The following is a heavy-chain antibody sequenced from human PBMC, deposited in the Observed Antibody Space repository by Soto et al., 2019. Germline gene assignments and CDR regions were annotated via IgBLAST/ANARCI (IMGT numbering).Heavy chain of an antibody. CDR1: GFTFSDYN. J-gene: IGHJ4*02. D-gene: IGHD1-26*01. CDR3: AKEDVGGYYYSGL. Sequence: GGSLRLSCVASGFTFSDYNMNWVRQAPGKGLEWVSCISGRGGSTHYADSVKGRFTISRDNSKNTLYLQMNSLRAEDTAVYYCAKEDVGGYYYSGLWGQGTLVTVSS. CDR2: ISGRGGST. V-gene: IGHV3-23*01.